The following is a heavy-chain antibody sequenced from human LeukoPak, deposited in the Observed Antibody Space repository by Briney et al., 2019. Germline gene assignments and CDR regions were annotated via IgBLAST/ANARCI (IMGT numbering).Heavy chain of an antibody. CDR3: ARIFTYYYDSSGYHFDY. V-gene: IGHV4-34*01. CDR2: INYSGST. Sequence: NPSETLSLTCAVYGGSFSGYYWSWIRQPPGKGLEWIGEINYSGSTNYNPSLKSRVTISVDTSKNQFSLKLSSVTAADTAVYYCARIFTYYYDSSGYHFDYWGQGTLVTVSS. CDR1: GGSFSGYY. D-gene: IGHD3-22*01. J-gene: IGHJ4*02.